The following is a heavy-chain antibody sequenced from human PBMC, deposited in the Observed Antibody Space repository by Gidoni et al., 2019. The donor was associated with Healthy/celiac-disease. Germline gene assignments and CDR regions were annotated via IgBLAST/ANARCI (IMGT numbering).Heavy chain of an antibody. V-gene: IGHV1-2*02. CDR1: GYTFTGYY. D-gene: IGHD3-3*01. CDR3: ARGRLLRFLEWLSEPYYYYGMDV. J-gene: IGHJ6*02. CDR2: INPNSGGT. Sequence: QVQLVQSGAEVKKPGASVKVSCKASGYTFTGYYMHWVRQAPGQGLEWMGWINPNSGGTNYAQKFQGRVTMTRDTSISTAYMELSRLRSDDTAVYYCARGRLLRFLEWLSEPYYYYGMDVWGQGTTVTVSS.